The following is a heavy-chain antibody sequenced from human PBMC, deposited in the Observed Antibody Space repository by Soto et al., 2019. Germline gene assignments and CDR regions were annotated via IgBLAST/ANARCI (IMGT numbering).Heavy chain of an antibody. CDR3: ARATGYCSSTSCYDAYYYGMDV. CDR1: GGTFSSYA. D-gene: IGHD2-2*01. CDR2: IIPIFGTA. V-gene: IGHV1-69*06. Sequence: SVKVPCKASGGTFSSYAISWVRQAPGQGLEWMGGIIPIFGTANYAQKFQGRVTITADKSTSTAYMELSSLRSEDTAVYYCARATGYCSSTSCYDAYYYGMDVWGQGTTVTV. J-gene: IGHJ6*02.